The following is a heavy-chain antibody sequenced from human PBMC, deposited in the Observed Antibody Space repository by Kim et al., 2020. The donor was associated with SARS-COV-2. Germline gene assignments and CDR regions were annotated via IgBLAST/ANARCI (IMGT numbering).Heavy chain of an antibody. V-gene: IGHV3-13*01. CDR2: IGTAGDT. Sequence: GGSLRLSCAASGFTFSSYDMHWVRQATGKGLEWVSAIGTAGDTYYPGSVKGRFTISRLNAKNSLYLQMNNLRVGDTAVYYCARARAGKRPNEYYYDMDV. CDR3: ARARAGKRPNEYYYDMDV. CDR1: GFTFSSYD. D-gene: IGHD6-19*01. J-gene: IGHJ6*01.